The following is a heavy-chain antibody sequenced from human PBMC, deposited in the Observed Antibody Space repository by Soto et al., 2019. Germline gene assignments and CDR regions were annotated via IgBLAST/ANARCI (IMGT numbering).Heavy chain of an antibody. D-gene: IGHD3-9*01. J-gene: IGHJ4*02. CDR3: ARCHRYFDWLRPYAGYYFDY. CDR2: IIPIFGTA. CDR1: GGTFSSYA. V-gene: IGHV1-69*12. Sequence: QVQLVQSGAEVKKPGSSVKVSCKASGGTFSSYAISWVRQAPGQGLEWMGGIIPIFGTANYAQKFQGRVTITADESTSTAYMELSSLRSEDTAVYYCARCHRYFDWLRPYAGYYFDYWGQGTLVTVSS.